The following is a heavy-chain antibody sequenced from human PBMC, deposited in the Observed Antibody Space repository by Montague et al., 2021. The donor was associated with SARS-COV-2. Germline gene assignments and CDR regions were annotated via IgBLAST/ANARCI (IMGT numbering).Heavy chain of an antibody. V-gene: IGHV4-34*01. CDR1: GGSFTGYY. CDR3: ARGSPHNNIRRFSASYWFDS. Sequence: SETLSLTCAVSGGSFTGYYWTWIRQPPGKGLEWIGEINHSGSTKYNPALKSRFSISVDTSKNQFSLKLTSVTAADKAMFYCARGSPHNNIRRFSASYWFDSGGQGTLVTVSS. CDR2: INHSGST. D-gene: IGHD1-26*01. J-gene: IGHJ5*01.